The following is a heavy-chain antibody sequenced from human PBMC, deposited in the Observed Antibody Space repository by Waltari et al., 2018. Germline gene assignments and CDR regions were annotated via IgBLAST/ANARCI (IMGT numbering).Heavy chain of an antibody. CDR2: VHRSGKT. Sequence: QVQLQESGQGLVKPSGTLSLTCAVSGDSISGNYWWSWVRQSPEKGLEWIGQVHRSGKTHYNPSLQSRVAISVDKPKNQFSLNLNSVTAADTAIYYCAGDRAIGLFFDYWGRGTLVTVSS. CDR1: GDSISGNYW. J-gene: IGHJ4*02. V-gene: IGHV4-4*02. CDR3: AGDRAIGLFFDY. D-gene: IGHD2-2*01.